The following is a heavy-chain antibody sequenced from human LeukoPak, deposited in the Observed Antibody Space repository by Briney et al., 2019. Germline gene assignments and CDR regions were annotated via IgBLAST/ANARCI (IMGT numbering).Heavy chain of an antibody. CDR1: GYTFTSYG. CDR3: ARVRYYDSSGYVDY. D-gene: IGHD3-22*01. Sequence: GASVKVSCKASGYTFTSYGISWVRQAPGQGLEWMGWISAYNGNTNYAQKLQGRGTMTTDTSTSTAYMELRSLRSDDTAVYYCARVRYYDSSGYVDYWGQGTLVTVSS. CDR2: ISAYNGNT. V-gene: IGHV1-18*01. J-gene: IGHJ4*02.